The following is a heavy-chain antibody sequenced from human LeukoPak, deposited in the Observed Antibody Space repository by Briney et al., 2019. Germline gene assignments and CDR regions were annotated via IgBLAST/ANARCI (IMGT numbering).Heavy chain of an antibody. Sequence: GGSLRLSCAASGFTFSSYSMNWVRQAPGKGLEWVSSISSSSSYIYYADSVKGRFTISRDNAKNSLYLQMNSLRAEDTAVYYCAKALRDYDSLDLDAFDIWGQGTMVTVSS. CDR2: ISSSSSYI. J-gene: IGHJ3*02. CDR1: GFTFSSYS. V-gene: IGHV3-21*01. CDR3: AKALRDYDSLDLDAFDI. D-gene: IGHD3-22*01.